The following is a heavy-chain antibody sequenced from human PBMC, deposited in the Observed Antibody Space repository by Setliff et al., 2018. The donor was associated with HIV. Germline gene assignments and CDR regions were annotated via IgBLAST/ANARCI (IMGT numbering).Heavy chain of an antibody. Sequence: SATLSLTCAVSGGSISSTNWWSWVRQPPGKGLEWIGEIYHSGSTNYNPSLKSRVTISVDKSKNQFSLKLSSVTAADTAVYYCAREISRYSGYEGRMDYFDYWGQGTLVTVS. V-gene: IGHV4-4*02. D-gene: IGHD5-12*01. CDR1: GGSISSTNW. CDR3: AREISRYSGYEGRMDYFDY. J-gene: IGHJ4*02. CDR2: IYHSGST.